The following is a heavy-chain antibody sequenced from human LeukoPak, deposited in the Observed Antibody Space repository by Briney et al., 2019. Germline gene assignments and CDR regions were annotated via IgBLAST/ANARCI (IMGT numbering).Heavy chain of an antibody. D-gene: IGHD3-10*01. Sequence: RXSCAXXGFTXXXYGMSWVRQAPGKGLEWVSANSHSGASTYYADSVKGRFTISRDNSRNTLYLQMNSLRAEDTAVYYCARDRGVTGFVYWGQGTLVTVSS. CDR3: ARDRGVTGFVY. CDR1: GFTXXXYG. V-gene: IGHV3-23*01. J-gene: IGHJ4*02. CDR2: NSHSGAST.